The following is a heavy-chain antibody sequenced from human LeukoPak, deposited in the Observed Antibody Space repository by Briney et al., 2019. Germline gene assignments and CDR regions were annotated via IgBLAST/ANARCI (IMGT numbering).Heavy chain of an antibody. D-gene: IGHD1-1*01. V-gene: IGHV3-48*03. CDR2: INSGGSTL. J-gene: IGHJ4*02. CDR3: ARIHNLGILAHFDY. CDR1: GFTFSSYE. Sequence: QPGGSLRLSCAASGFTFSSYEMNWVRQAPGKGLEWVSYINSGGSTLYYADSVKGRFTISRDNAKNSLHLQMNSLRAEDTAVYYCARIHNLGILAHFDYWGQGTLVTVSS.